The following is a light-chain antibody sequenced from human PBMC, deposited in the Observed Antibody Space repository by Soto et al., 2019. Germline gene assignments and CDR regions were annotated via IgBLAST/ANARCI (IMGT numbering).Light chain of an antibody. Sequence: EIVLTQSPGTLSLSPGDRATLSCWASQTVSSTHLAWYQQKPGQAPRLLIHGASNRATGIPDRFSGSGSGTDFTLTISSLEPEDFAVYYCQKFGSSPRFTFGPGTKVESK. J-gene: IGKJ3*01. V-gene: IGKV3-20*01. CDR3: QKFGSSPRFT. CDR1: QTVSSTH. CDR2: GAS.